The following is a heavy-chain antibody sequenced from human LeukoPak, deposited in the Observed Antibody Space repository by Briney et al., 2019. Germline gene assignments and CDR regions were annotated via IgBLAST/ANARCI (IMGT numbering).Heavy chain of an antibody. CDR3: AKEALGYCSGGSCYTPRPFDY. Sequence: GGSLRLSCAASGFTFSSYAMSWVRQAPGKGLEWVSAISGSGGSTYYADSVKGRFTISRDNSTNTLYLQMNSLRAEDTAVYYCAKEALGYCSGGSCYTPRPFDYWGQGTLVTVSS. CDR1: GFTFSSYA. V-gene: IGHV3-23*01. J-gene: IGHJ4*02. CDR2: ISGSGGST. D-gene: IGHD2-15*01.